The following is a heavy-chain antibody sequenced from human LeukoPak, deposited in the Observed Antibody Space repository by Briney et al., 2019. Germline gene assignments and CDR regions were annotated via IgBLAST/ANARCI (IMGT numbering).Heavy chain of an antibody. J-gene: IGHJ4*02. Sequence: GGSLRLSCAASGFTVSSNYMSWVRQSAGKGLEWVSVIYSGGSTYYAESVKGRFTISRDNFKNTLFLQMTSLRAEDTAVYYCASQPSGSYYDAYDYWGQGTLVTVSS. CDR3: ASQPSGSYYDAYDY. D-gene: IGHD1-26*01. CDR1: GFTVSSNY. V-gene: IGHV3-66*04. CDR2: IYSGGST.